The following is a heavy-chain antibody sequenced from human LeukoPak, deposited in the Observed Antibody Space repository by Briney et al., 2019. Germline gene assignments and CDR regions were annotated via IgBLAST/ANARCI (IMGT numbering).Heavy chain of an antibody. CDR2: IKTDGSQI. V-gene: IGHV3-7*01. CDR3: ARARRYSGYVYYFDY. Sequence: GGSLRLSCVASGFTFSSYWMTWVRQAPGKGLEWVANIKTDGSQIYYVDSVRGRFTISRDNAKNSLYLQMNSLRAEDTAVNYCARARRYSGYVYYFDYWGQGTLVTVSS. CDR1: GFTFSSYW. D-gene: IGHD5-12*01. J-gene: IGHJ4*02.